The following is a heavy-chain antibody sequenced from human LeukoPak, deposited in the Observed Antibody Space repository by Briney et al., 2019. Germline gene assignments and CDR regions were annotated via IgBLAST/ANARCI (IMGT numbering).Heavy chain of an antibody. Sequence: PGGSLRLSCAASGFTFSSYCMHWVRQAPGKGLEWVAFIRYDGSNKYYADSVKGRFTISRDNSKNTLYLQMNSLRAEDTAVYYCAKDGSNCYGSGSYFDYWGQGTLVTVSS. CDR1: GFTFSSYC. J-gene: IGHJ4*02. V-gene: IGHV3-30*02. CDR3: AKDGSNCYGSGSYFDY. CDR2: IRYDGSNK. D-gene: IGHD3-10*01.